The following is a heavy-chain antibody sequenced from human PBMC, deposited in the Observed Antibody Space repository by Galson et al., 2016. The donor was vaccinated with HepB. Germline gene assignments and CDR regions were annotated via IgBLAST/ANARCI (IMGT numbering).Heavy chain of an antibody. Sequence: SETLSLTCTVSGGSISSFYWSWIRQPPGKGLEWIGYIYYSGSTSGGTNYTPSLKSRVTMSVDTSKNQLSLNLTSVTAADTAIYFCAKSPRGFSPPWYWGQGALVTVAS. J-gene: IGHJ1*01. CDR2: IYYSGSTSGGT. V-gene: IGHV4-59*12. CDR1: GGSISSFY. CDR3: AKSPRGFSPPWY. D-gene: IGHD5-18*01.